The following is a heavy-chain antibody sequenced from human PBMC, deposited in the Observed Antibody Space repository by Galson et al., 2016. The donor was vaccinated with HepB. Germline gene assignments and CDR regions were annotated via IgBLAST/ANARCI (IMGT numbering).Heavy chain of an antibody. V-gene: IGHV3-30-3*01. J-gene: IGHJ3*02. CDR2: LSTNGLSQ. CDR3: AKDQGKLRYYDWLTYDAVDI. D-gene: IGHD3-9*01. Sequence: SLRVSCAASGSSVNTYAVNWVRRAPGKGLEWVAGLSTNGLSQHYSDSVKGRFTISKDNSKNTLYLQMNSLRVEDTAIYYCAKDQGKLRYYDWLTYDAVDIWGQGTMVIVSS. CDR1: GSSVNTYA.